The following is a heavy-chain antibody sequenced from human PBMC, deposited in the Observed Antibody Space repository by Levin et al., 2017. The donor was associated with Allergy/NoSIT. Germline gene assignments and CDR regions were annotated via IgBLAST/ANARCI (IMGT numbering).Heavy chain of an antibody. CDR3: AHSRHIAARPFFDY. Sequence: KLSGPTLVKPPQTLTLTCTFSGFSLSTSGVGVGWIRQPPGKALEWLALIYWNDDKRYSPSLKSRLTITKDTSKNQVVLTMTNMDPVDTATYYCAHSRHIAARPFFDYWGQGTLVTVSS. V-gene: IGHV2-5*01. D-gene: IGHD6-6*01. CDR2: IYWNDDK. CDR1: GFSLSTSGVG. J-gene: IGHJ4*02.